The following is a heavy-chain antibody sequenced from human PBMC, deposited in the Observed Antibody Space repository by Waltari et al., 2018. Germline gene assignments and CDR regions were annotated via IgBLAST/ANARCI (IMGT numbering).Heavy chain of an antibody. Sequence: EVQLVESGGGLVKPGGSLRLSCAASGFTFSSYSMNWVRQAPGKGLEWVSSISSSSSYIYYADSVKGRFTISRDNAKNSLYLQMNSLRAEDTAVYYCARLGATGYFDYWGQGTLVIVSS. CDR1: GFTFSSYS. CDR2: ISSSSSYI. J-gene: IGHJ4*02. CDR3: ARLGATGYFDY. D-gene: IGHD1-26*01. V-gene: IGHV3-21*01.